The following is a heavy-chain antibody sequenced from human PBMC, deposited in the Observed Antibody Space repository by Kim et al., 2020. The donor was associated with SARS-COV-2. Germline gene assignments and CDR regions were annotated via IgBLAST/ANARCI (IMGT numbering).Heavy chain of an antibody. J-gene: IGHJ6*02. V-gene: IGHV3-33*06. Sequence: GGSLRLSCAASGFTFSSYGMHWVRQAPGKGLEWVAVIWYDGSNKYYADSVKGRFTISRDNSKNTLYLQMNSLRAEDTAVYYCAKEGLRGTVYYYGMDVWGQGTTVTVSS. CDR3: AKEGLRGTVYYYGMDV. D-gene: IGHD4-17*01. CDR1: GFTFSSYG. CDR2: IWYDGSNK.